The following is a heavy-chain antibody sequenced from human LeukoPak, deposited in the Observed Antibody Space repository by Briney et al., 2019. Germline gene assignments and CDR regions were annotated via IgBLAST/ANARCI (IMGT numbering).Heavy chain of an antibody. CDR1: GDSVSSNSAA. V-gene: IGHV6-1*01. D-gene: IGHD6-19*01. CDR2: TYYTSRWYS. J-gene: IGHJ4*02. CDR3: ARCSSGWYGFDY. Sequence: SQTLSLTCAISGDSVSSNSAAWNWIRQSPSRGLEWLGRTYYTSRWYSDYAVSVKSRITINPDTSKNQFSLQLNSVTPEDTAVYFCARCSSGWYGFDYWGQGNLVTVSS.